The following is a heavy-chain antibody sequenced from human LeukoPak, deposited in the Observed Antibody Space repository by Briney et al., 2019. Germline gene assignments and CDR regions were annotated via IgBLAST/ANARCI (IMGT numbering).Heavy chain of an antibody. J-gene: IGHJ6*03. CDR3: ARDYDFWRTPSANYYYYMDV. Sequence: ASVKVSCKASGYTFTGYYMHWVRQAPGQGLEWMGWINPNRGGTNYAQKFQGRVTMTRDTSISTTYMELSRLRSDDTAVYYRARDYDFWRTPSANYYYYMDVWGKGTTVTVSS. CDR1: GYTFTGYY. D-gene: IGHD3-3*01. V-gene: IGHV1-2*02. CDR2: INPNRGGT.